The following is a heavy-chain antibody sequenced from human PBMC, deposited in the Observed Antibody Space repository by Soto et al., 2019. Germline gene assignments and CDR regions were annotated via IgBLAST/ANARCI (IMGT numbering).Heavy chain of an antibody. Sequence: PGGSLRLSCAASGFTVSSNYMSWVRQAPGKGPEWVSVIYSGGSTYYADSVKGRFTISRDNSKNTLYLQMNSLRAEDTAVYYCAREDNWNDSYYYGMDVWGQGTTVTVSS. CDR1: GFTVSSNY. CDR3: AREDNWNDSYYYGMDV. V-gene: IGHV3-53*01. D-gene: IGHD1-1*01. J-gene: IGHJ6*02. CDR2: IYSGGST.